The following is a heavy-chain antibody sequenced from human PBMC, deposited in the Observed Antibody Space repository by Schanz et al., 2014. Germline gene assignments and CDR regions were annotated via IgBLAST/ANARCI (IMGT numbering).Heavy chain of an antibody. CDR1: GFTFSDYY. Sequence: VQLVESGGGLVKPGGSLRLSCVASGFTFSDYYMSWIRQAPGKGLEWVGRIKSNTDGGTTDYATPVKGRFTISRDDSKNTLYLQMNSLKSEDTAVYYCTSMATIPRNWFDPWGQGTLVTVSS. J-gene: IGHJ5*02. CDR2: IKSNTDGGTT. CDR3: TSMATIPRNWFDP. D-gene: IGHD2-2*02. V-gene: IGHV3-15*01.